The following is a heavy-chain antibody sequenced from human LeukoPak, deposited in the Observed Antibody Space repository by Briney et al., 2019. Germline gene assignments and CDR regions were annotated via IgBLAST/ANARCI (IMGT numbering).Heavy chain of an antibody. V-gene: IGHV4-31*03. Sequence: PSQTLSLTCTVSGCSLSSGGYYWSWIPQPPGKGLEWIGYNYYSGNTYYNPSLKSRVTISVDTSKNQFSLKLSSVTAADTAVYYCARAVAVATTPFDYWGQGTLVTVSS. D-gene: IGHD5-24*01. CDR1: GCSLSSGGYY. J-gene: IGHJ4*02. CDR2: NYYSGNT. CDR3: ARAVAVATTPFDY.